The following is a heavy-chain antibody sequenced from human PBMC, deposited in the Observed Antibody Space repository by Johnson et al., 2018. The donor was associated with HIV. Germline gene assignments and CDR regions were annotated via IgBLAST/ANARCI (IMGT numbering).Heavy chain of an antibody. CDR2: INWNGGST. CDR1: GFAFSDYY. V-gene: IGHV3-11*04. D-gene: IGHD6-6*01. J-gene: IGHJ3*02. Sequence: QVQLVESGGGLVKPGGSLRLSCVASGFAFSDYYMSWIRQAPGKGLEWVTGINWNGGSTGYADSVKGRFTISRDNAKNSLYLQMNSLRAEDTAVYYCARDLYSSSWKKDAFDIWGQGTMVTVSS. CDR3: ARDLYSSSWKKDAFDI.